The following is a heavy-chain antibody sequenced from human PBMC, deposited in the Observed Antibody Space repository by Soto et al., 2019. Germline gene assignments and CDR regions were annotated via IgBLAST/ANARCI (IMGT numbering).Heavy chain of an antibody. D-gene: IGHD3-22*01. Sequence: QLQLQESGSGLVKPSQTLSLTCAVSGDSISSGCYSWNWIRQPPGKGLEGIGYIYHSGGTDYNPSRKSGIAITVDSANNQFSLKLSSVTAADTAVYYCARDSRSGYYLDYWGQGTLVTVSS. J-gene: IGHJ4*02. CDR3: ARDSRSGYYLDY. CDR1: GDSISSGCYS. CDR2: IYHSGGT. V-gene: IGHV4-30-2*01.